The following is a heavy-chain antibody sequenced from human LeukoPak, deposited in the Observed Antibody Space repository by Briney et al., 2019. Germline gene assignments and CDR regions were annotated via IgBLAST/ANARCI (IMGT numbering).Heavy chain of an antibody. CDR3: AREVIRVSLAAFDI. J-gene: IGHJ3*02. CDR1: GFTFGSYW. Sequence: GGSLRLSCAASGFTFGSYWMSWVRQAPGKGLEWVSAISGSGGSTYYADSVKGRFTISRDNSKNTLYLQMISLRAEDTAVYYCAREVIRVSLAAFDIWGQGTKVTVSS. D-gene: IGHD2-21*01. V-gene: IGHV3-23*01. CDR2: ISGSGGST.